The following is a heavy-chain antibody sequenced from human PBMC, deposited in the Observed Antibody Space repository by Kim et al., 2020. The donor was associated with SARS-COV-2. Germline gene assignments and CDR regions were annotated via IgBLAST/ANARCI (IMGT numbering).Heavy chain of an antibody. V-gene: IGHV4-34*01. CDR3: ARGARLGELSPFDY. D-gene: IGHD3-16*02. Sequence: NPSLKSRVTISVDTSKNQFSLKLSSVTAADTAVYYCARGARLGELSPFDYWGQGTLVTVSS. J-gene: IGHJ4*02.